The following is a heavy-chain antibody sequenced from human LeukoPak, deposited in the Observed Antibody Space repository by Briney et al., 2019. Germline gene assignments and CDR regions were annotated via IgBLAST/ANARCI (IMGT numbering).Heavy chain of an antibody. Sequence: GGSLRLSCAASGFTFSSYAMHWVRQAPGKGLEWVAVISYDGSNKYYADSVKGRFTISRDNSKNTLYLQMNSLGAEDTAVYYCARGNVPAAIRGALDYWGQGTLVTVSS. J-gene: IGHJ4*02. CDR1: GFTFSSYA. CDR3: ARGNVPAAIRGALDY. CDR2: ISYDGSNK. V-gene: IGHV3-30*01. D-gene: IGHD2-2*01.